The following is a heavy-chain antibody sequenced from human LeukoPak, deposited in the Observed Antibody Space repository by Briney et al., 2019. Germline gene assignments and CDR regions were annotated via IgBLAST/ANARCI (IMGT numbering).Heavy chain of an antibody. V-gene: IGHV3-66*01. CDR3: AKEMATMNAFDI. CDR2: IYSGGST. J-gene: IGHJ3*02. D-gene: IGHD5-24*01. Sequence: GGSLRLSCEASGFTVSSSYMSWVRRAPGKGLEWVSVIYSGGSTDYKDSVKDRFIISRDNSKNTLYLQTNSLRAEDTAVYYCAKEMATMNAFDIWGQGTMVTVSS. CDR1: GFTVSSSY.